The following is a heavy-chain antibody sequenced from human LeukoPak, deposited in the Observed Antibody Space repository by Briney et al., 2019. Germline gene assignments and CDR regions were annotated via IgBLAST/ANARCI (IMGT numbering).Heavy chain of an antibody. D-gene: IGHD2-2*01. V-gene: IGHV3-30-3*01. CDR3: ARGRRFDIVVVPAAITDY. CDR1: RFTFSSYA. CDR2: ISYDGSNK. Sequence: GGSLRLSCAASRFTFSSYAMSWVRQAPGKGLEWVAVISYDGSNKYYADSVKGRFTISRGNSKNTLYLQMNSLRAEDTAVYYCARGRRFDIVVVPAAITDYWGQGTLVTVSS. J-gene: IGHJ4*02.